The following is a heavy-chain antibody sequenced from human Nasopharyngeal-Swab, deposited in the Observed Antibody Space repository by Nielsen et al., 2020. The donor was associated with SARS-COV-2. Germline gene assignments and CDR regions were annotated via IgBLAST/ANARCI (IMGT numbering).Heavy chain of an antibody. J-gene: IGHJ4*02. V-gene: IGHV3-30*03. CDR1: GFTFSSYG. D-gene: IGHD4-11*01. CDR2: ISYDGSNK. CDR3: ATTTVTTLFDY. Sequence: GESLKISCAASGFTFSSYGMHWVRQAPGKGLEWVAVISYDGSNKYYADSVKGRFTISRDNSKNTPYLQMNSLRAEDTAVYYCATTTVTTLFDYWGQGTLVTVSS.